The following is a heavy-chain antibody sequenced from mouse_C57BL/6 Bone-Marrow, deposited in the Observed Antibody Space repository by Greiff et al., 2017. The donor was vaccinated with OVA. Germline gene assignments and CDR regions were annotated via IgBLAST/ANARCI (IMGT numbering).Heavy chain of an antibody. D-gene: IGHD2-1*01. CDR1: GYTFTSYW. J-gene: IGHJ2*01. V-gene: IGHV1-52*01. CDR2: IDPSDSAT. Sequence: QVQLQQPGAELVRPGSSVTLSCKASGYTFTSYWMHWVKQRPIQGLEWIGNIDPSDSATPYNPKFKDKATLTVDTYSRTAYMQLSSLTSEDSAVYYCARSLFYYGNYRDYFDDWGQGTTLTVSS. CDR3: ARSLFYYGNYRDYFDD.